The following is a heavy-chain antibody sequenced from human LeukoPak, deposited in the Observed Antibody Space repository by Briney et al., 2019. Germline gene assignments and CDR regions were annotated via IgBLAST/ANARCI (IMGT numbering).Heavy chain of an antibody. D-gene: IGHD5-12*01. CDR2: INSDGSSI. CDR1: GFTFSSYW. Sequence: GGSLRLSCAASGFTFSSYWMHWVRQAPGKGLMWVSRINSDGSSITYADSVKGRFTISRDNAKNTLYLQMNSLRVEDTAVYYCAREGRGSGYDFDCWGQGTLVTVSS. J-gene: IGHJ4*02. CDR3: AREGRGSGYDFDC. V-gene: IGHV3-74*03.